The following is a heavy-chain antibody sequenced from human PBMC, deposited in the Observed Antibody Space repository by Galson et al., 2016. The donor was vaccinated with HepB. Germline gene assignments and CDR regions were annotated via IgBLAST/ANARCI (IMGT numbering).Heavy chain of an antibody. CDR3: ASPIIAGSGNFFDF. CDR2: INYSGTT. D-gene: IGHD3-3*01. J-gene: IGHJ4*02. CDR1: GGSIRSGSSSSSNYY. V-gene: IGHV4-39*01. Sequence: SETLSLTCTVSGGSIRSGSSSSSNYYWTWVRQPPGEGLEWIGSINYSGTTFYNAPLNIRVTMSVDTSKSQFSLQLTSVTAADTAVYYCASPIIAGSGNFFDFWGQGTLVTVSP.